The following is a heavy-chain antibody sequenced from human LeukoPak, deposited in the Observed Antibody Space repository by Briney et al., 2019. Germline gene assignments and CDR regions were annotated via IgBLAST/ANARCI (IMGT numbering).Heavy chain of an antibody. CDR1: GFTFSSYG. CDR3: AKFHSSGCPFDY. V-gene: IGHV3-30*18. J-gene: IGHJ4*02. CDR2: ISYDGSNK. Sequence: GGFLRLSCAASGFTFSSYGMHWVRQAPGKGLEWVAVISYDGSNKYYADSVKGRFTISRDNSKNTLYLQMNSLRAEDTAVYYCAKFHSSGCPFDYWGQGTLVAASS. D-gene: IGHD6-19*01.